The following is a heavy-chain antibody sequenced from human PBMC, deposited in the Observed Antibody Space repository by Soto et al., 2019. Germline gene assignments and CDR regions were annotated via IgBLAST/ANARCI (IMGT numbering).Heavy chain of an antibody. J-gene: IGHJ4*02. D-gene: IGHD3-10*01. CDR1: GGSISSSSYY. V-gene: IGHV4-39*01. Sequence: SETLSLTCTVSGGSISSSSYYWGWIXXPPGMGLDWIGSFYYSGSTYYNPSLKSRVTISVDTSDNQFSLKLSSVTAADTAVYYCARQVVDGTLAGAGSFDYWGQGTLVTVSS. CDR2: FYYSGST. CDR3: ARQVVDGTLAGAGSFDY.